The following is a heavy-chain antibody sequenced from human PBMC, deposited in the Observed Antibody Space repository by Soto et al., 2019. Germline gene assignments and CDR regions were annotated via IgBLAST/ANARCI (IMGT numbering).Heavy chain of an antibody. Sequence: PGESLKMSCKGSGYILTSYWISCFLQMPVKVPEWMGRIEPSDSHTNYSPSFQGHVTISADKSISTAYLQWSSLKASDTAMYYCARLDYSSSSGYYYGMDVWGQGTTVTVSS. CDR3: ARLDYSSSSGYYYGMDV. CDR1: GYILTSYW. D-gene: IGHD6-13*01. V-gene: IGHV5-10-1*01. J-gene: IGHJ6*02. CDR2: IEPSDSHT.